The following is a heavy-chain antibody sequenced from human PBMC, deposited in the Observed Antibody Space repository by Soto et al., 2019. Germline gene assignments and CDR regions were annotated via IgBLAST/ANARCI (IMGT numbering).Heavy chain of an antibody. CDR3: ARDAGVRGLISMGV. Sequence: QVQLVQSGAEVKKPGASVKVSCKASGYTFTSYGISWVRQAPGQGLEWMGWISGYIGNTNFAQKLLGRVTMTTDTSTSTAYMELRSLRSDDTAVYFCARDAGVRGLISMGVWGQGTTVTVSS. J-gene: IGHJ6*02. D-gene: IGHD3-10*01. CDR1: GYTFTSYG. CDR2: ISGYIGNT. V-gene: IGHV1-18*01.